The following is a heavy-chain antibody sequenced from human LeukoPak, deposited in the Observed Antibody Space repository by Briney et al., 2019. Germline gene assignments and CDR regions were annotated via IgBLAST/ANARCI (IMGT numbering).Heavy chain of an antibody. CDR3: AKGETKGRYYDILTGYYPQENYYYYYMDV. CDR2: ISGSGGST. CDR1: GFTFSSNG. J-gene: IGHJ6*03. D-gene: IGHD3-9*01. Sequence: GGSLRLSCAASGFTFSSNGMSWVRQAPGKGLEWVSAISGSGGSTYYADSVKGRFTISRDNSKNTLYLQMNSLRAEDTAVYYCAKGETKGRYYDILTGYYPQENYYYYYMDVWGKGTTVTISS. V-gene: IGHV3-23*01.